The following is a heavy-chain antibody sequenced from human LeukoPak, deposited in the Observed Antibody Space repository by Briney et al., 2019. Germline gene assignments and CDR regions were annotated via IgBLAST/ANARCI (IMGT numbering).Heavy chain of an antibody. V-gene: IGHV3-23*01. D-gene: IGHD4/OR15-4a*01. J-gene: IGHJ4*02. Sequence: PWGSLKLSCAASGCTFSNYSMSWVRQAPGKGLEWVGASSGSGGSTYYADSVKGLFTIFRDNSKNTLFLQIDILRADDTAVYYCAKRSPYGAYPGYWGQGPLATVSS. CDR2: SSGSGGST. CDR3: AKRSPYGAYPGY. CDR1: GCTFSNYS.